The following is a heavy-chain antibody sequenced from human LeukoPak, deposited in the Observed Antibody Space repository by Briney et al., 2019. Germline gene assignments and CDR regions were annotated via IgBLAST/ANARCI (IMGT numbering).Heavy chain of an antibody. J-gene: IGHJ6*02. Sequence: PSETLSLTCTVSGGSISSGDYYWSWIRQPPGTGLEWIGYIYYSGSTNYNPSLKSRVTISVDTSKNQFSLKLSSVTAADTAVYYCARDHTGMDVWGQGTTVTVSS. CDR1: GGSISSGDYY. CDR2: IYYSGST. CDR3: ARDHTGMDV. V-gene: IGHV4-61*08.